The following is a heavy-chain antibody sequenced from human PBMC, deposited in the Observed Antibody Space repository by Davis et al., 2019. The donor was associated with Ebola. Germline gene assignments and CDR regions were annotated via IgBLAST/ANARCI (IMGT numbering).Heavy chain of an antibody. V-gene: IGHV3-30-3*01. J-gene: IGHJ6*02. D-gene: IGHD3-16*01. CDR1: GLTFSRYP. Sequence: SCAASGLTFSRYPMHWVRHAPGQGLEWVALISYDGSNKYYADSVKGRFTISRDNSKNTLYLQMNSLRAEDTAVYYCARDGPLFALGDYYYGMDVWGQGTTVTVSS. CDR3: ARDGPLFALGDYYYGMDV. CDR2: ISYDGSNK.